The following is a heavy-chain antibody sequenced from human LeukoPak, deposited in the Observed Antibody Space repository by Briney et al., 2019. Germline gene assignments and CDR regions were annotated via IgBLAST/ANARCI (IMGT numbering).Heavy chain of an antibody. J-gene: IGHJ5*02. D-gene: IGHD2-2*01. V-gene: IGHV4-34*01. CDR1: GGSFSGYY. Sequence: PSETLSLTCAVYGGSFSGYYWSWIRQPPGKGLEWMGEINHSGSTNYNPSLKSRVTISVDTSKNQFSLKLSSVTAADTAVYYCARATAVPAAESPFDPWGQGTLVTVSS. CDR3: ARATAVPAAESPFDP. CDR2: INHSGST.